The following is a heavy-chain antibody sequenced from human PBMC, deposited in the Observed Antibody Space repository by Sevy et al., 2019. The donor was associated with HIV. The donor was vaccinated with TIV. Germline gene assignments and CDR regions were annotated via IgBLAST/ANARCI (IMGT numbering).Heavy chain of an antibody. CDR1: GFTFSNYA. D-gene: IGHD5-18*01. V-gene: IGHV3-23*01. CDR2: ISGSGDNT. J-gene: IGHJ4*02. Sequence: GGSLRLSCGASGFTFSNYAMSWVRQAPGKGLEWVSSISGSGDNTYKADSVKGRFTVSRDNSKNTLYLQMNSLRAEDTAVYYCAKDSGDDNYGLFDYWGQGTLVTVSS. CDR3: AKDSGDDNYGLFDY.